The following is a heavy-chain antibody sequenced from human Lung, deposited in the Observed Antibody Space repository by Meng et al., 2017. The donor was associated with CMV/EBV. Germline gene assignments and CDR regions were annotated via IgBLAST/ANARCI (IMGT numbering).Heavy chain of an antibody. CDR1: GGTFSSYA. Sequence: SSXXVSXKASGGTFSSYAISWVRQAPGQGLEWMGEIIPIFGTVNYAQKFQGRVTITTDESTSTVYMELSSLRSEETAAYYCARGTGIAVAGLFDYWCQGTLVTVSS. J-gene: IGHJ4*02. V-gene: IGHV1-69*05. CDR3: ARGTGIAVAGLFDY. D-gene: IGHD6-19*01. CDR2: IIPIFGTV.